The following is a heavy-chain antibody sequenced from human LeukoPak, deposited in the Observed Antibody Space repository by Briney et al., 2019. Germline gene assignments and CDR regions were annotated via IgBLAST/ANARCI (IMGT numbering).Heavy chain of an antibody. CDR1: GFTFSSYG. Sequence: GSLRLSCAASGFTFSSYGMHWVRQAPGKGLEWVAVISYDGSNKYYADSVKGRFTISRDNSKNTLYLQMNSLRAEDTAVYYCARDVDYYGSGKRRLVYFQHWGQGTLVTVSS. J-gene: IGHJ1*01. CDR3: ARDVDYYGSGKRRLVYFQH. D-gene: IGHD3-10*01. CDR2: ISYDGSNK. V-gene: IGHV3-30*03.